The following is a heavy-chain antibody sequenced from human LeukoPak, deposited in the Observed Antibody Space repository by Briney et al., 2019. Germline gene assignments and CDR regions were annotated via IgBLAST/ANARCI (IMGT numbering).Heavy chain of an antibody. CDR2: ISSSGSTI. J-gene: IGHJ4*02. CDR3: ARDSYPAYDFWSGYYWLDY. Sequence: GGSLRLSCAASGFTFSSYEMNWVRQAPGKGLEWVSYISSSGSTIYYADSVKGRFTISRDNAKNSLYLQMNSLRDEDTAVYYCARDSYPAYDFWSGYYWLDYWGQGTLVTVSS. CDR1: GFTFSSYE. V-gene: IGHV3-48*03. D-gene: IGHD3-3*01.